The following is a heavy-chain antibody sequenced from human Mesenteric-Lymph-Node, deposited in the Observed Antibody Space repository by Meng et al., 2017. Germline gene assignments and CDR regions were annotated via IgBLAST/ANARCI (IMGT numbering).Heavy chain of an antibody. CDR1: GGAFSGYY. CDR3: AREHXXTDFWSDYLAAWFDP. D-gene: IGHD3-3*01. CDR2: INHSGST. Sequence: QLQPRGAALLRPSALRPLTSAVYGGAFSGYYWSWIRKPPGKGLEGIGEINHSGSTNYNPSLKSRVTISVDTSKNQFSLNLNSVTAADTAVYYCAREHXXTDFWSDYLAAWFDPWGQGTLVTVSS. J-gene: IGHJ5*02. V-gene: IGHV4-34*01.